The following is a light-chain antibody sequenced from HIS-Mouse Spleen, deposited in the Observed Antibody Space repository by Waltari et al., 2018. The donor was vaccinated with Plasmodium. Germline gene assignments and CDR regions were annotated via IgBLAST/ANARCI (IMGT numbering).Light chain of an antibody. CDR3: QQYNSYSYT. J-gene: IGKJ2*01. V-gene: IGKV1-5*03. CDR1: QSISSG. CDR2: KAS. Sequence: DIQMTHSPSTLSASVGDRFTITCRASQSISSGLAWYQQKPGKAPKLLIYKASSLESGVPSRFSGSGSGTEFTLTISSLQPDDFATYYCQQYNSYSYTFGQGTKLEIK.